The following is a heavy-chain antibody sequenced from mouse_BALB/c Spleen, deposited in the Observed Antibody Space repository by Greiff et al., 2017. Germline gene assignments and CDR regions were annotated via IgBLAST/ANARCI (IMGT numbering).Heavy chain of an antibody. J-gene: IGHJ3*01. CDR3: DLFAY. CDR1: GFNIKDTY. CDR2: IDPANGNT. Sequence: VQLQQSGAELVKPGASVKLSCTASGFNIKDTYMQWVKQRPEQGLEWIGRIDPANGNTKYDPKFQGKATIPADTSTNTAYLQLSSLTSEDTAVYYCDLFAYWGQGTLVTVSA. V-gene: IGHV14-3*02.